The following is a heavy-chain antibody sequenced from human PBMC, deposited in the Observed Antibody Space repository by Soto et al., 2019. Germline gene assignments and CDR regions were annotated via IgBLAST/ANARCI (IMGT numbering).Heavy chain of an antibody. CDR1: GATFGNTA. CDR3: ARDGDPGYAFWSGPLGGGRFDP. J-gene: IGHJ5*02. V-gene: IGHV1-69*12. CDR2: IVPMFGTA. D-gene: IGHD3-3*01. Sequence: QVQLVQSGAEVKKPGSSVNVSCKTSGATFGNTAVTWVRQAPGQGLEWMGGIVPMFGTANYAQKFQGRVTITADESTNTAYMELSSLRSDDTAEYYCARDGDPGYAFWSGPLGGGRFDPWGQGTLVTVSS.